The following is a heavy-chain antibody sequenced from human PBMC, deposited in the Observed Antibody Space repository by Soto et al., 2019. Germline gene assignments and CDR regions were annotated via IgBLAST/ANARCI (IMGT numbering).Heavy chain of an antibody. J-gene: IGHJ5*02. CDR2: IYYSGST. CDR1: GGSISSSSYY. CDR3: AGYSGGATSWFDP. Sequence: QLQLQESGPGLVKPSETLSLTCTVSGGSISSSSYYWGWIRKPPGKGLEWIGSIYYSGSTYYNPSLKSRVTISVDTSKNQFSLKLSSVTAADTAVYYCAGYSGGATSWFDPWGQGTLVTVSS. V-gene: IGHV4-39*01. D-gene: IGHD1-26*01.